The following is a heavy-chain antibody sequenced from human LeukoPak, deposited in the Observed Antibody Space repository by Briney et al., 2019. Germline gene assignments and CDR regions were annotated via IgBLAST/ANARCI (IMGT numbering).Heavy chain of an antibody. D-gene: IGHD2-8*01. V-gene: IGHV1-69*05. Sequence: SVKVSCKASAGTFSSYAISWVRQAPGQGLEWMGRIIPIFGTANYAQKFQGRVTITTDESTNTAYVELSSLRSEDTALYYCARDLFYCTNGVCRQTDPDAFDIWGQGTMVTVSS. CDR2: IIPIFGTA. J-gene: IGHJ3*02. CDR3: ARDLFYCTNGVCRQTDPDAFDI. CDR1: AGTFSSYA.